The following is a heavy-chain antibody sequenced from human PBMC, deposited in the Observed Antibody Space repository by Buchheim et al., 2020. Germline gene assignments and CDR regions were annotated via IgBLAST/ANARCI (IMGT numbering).Heavy chain of an antibody. D-gene: IGHD3-10*01. CDR3: ARGLRGSGSSLSTTNWFDP. CDR1: GGSISSGGYS. CDR2: IYHSGST. Sequence: QVQLQESGPGLVKPSQTLSLTCAVSGGSISSGGYSWSWIRQPPGKGLEWIGYIYHSGSTYYNPSLKSRVTISVDRSKNQFSLKLSSVTAADTAVYYCARGLRGSGSSLSTTNWFDPWGQGTL. J-gene: IGHJ5*02. V-gene: IGHV4-30-2*01.